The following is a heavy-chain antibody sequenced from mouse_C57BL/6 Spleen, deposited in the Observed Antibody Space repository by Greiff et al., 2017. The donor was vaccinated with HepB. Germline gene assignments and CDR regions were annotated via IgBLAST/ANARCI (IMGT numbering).Heavy chain of an antibody. CDR2: IDPSDSYT. D-gene: IGHD4-1*01. J-gene: IGHJ4*01. Sequence: QVQLQQPGAELVMPGASVKLSCKASGYTFTSYWMHWVKQRPGQGLEWIGEIDPSDSYTNYNQKFKGKSTLTVDKSSSTAYMQLSSLTSEDSAVYYCARFPLGQGPYAMDYWGQGTSVTVSS. CDR3: ARFPLGQGPYAMDY. CDR1: GYTFTSYW. V-gene: IGHV1-69*01.